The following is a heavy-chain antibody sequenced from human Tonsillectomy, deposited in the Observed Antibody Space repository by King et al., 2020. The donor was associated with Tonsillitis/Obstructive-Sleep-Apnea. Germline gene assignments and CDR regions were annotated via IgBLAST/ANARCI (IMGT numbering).Heavy chain of an antibody. V-gene: IGHV4-59*01. CDR2: IFYSGST. CDR3: ARGGPIFDS. CDR1: GGSISTYY. J-gene: IGHJ4*02. D-gene: IGHD3-16*01. Sequence: QLQESGPGLVKPSETLSLTCTVSGGSISTYYWSWIRQPPGKGLEWIGYIFYSGSTMYNPSLWSRVTISVDTSKNQFSLKLSSVTAADTAVYYCARGGPIFDSWGQGTLVTVSS.